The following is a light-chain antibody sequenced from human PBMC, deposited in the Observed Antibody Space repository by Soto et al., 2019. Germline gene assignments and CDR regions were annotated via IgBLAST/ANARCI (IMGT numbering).Light chain of an antibody. CDR2: DTS. V-gene: IGKV3-15*01. Sequence: EVVMRQSPATLSVSQGEGATLSCRASQGIGDTLAWYQHKPGQTPRLLIYDTSTRATGVPTRFSGSRSGAEFTLTISSLQPGDFATYYCQHYNTYPWTFGQGTRLEIK. CDR1: QGIGDT. J-gene: IGKJ5*01. CDR3: QHYNTYPWT.